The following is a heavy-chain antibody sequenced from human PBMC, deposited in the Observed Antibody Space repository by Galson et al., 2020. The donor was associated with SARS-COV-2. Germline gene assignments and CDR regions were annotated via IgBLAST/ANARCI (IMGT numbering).Heavy chain of an antibody. V-gene: IGHV3-33*01. CDR2: IYFDGSEK. Sequence: GESLTISCAASGFTFSDHAMHWVRQAPGKGLEWVAQIYFDGSEKYYGDSVKGRFTISRDSSKNTVYLQMNNLRADDTAVYYCARDGQSSSGWAFDYWGQGTLLTVSS. CDR1: GFTFSDHA. J-gene: IGHJ4*02. D-gene: IGHD6-19*01. CDR3: ARDGQSSSGWAFDY.